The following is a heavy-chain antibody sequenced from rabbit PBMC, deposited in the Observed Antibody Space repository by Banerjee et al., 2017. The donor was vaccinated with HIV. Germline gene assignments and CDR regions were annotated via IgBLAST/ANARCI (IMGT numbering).Heavy chain of an antibody. CDR2: YIGSSGNT. CDR3: ARAYSSGWDL. D-gene: IGHD4-1*01. CDR1: GFSFSSSYW. Sequence: QEQLEESGGDLVKPEGSLTLTCTASGFSFSSSYWICWVRQAPGKGLEWIASYIGSSGNTYYASWAKGRFTISKTSSTTVTLQMTSLTAADTATYFCARAYSSGWDLWGPGTLVTVS. V-gene: IGHV1S45*01. J-gene: IGHJ4*01.